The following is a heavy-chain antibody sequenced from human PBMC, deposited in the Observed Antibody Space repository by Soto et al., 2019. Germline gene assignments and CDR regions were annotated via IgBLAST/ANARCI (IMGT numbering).Heavy chain of an antibody. J-gene: IGHJ6*02. CDR2: IWYDGSNK. CDR3: ARTGLILTGYYFGMDV. Sequence: PGGSLRLSCAAPGFTFSSYGMHWVRQAPGKGLEWVAVIWYDGSNKYYADSVKGRFTISRDNSKNTLYLQMNSLRAEDTAVYYCARTGLILTGYYFGMDVWGQGTTVTVSS. V-gene: IGHV3-33*01. CDR1: GFTFSSYG. D-gene: IGHD3-9*01.